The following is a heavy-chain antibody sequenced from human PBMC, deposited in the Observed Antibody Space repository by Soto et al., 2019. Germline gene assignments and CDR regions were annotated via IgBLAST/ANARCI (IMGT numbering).Heavy chain of an antibody. Sequence: HPGGSLRLSCAASGFTFSSYSMNWVRQAPGKGLEWVSYISSSSSTIYYADSVKGRFTISRDNAKNSLYLQMNSLRAEDTAVYYCARDEGYCSSTSCYGPNWFDPWGQGTLVTVSS. CDR1: GFTFSSYS. V-gene: IGHV3-48*01. CDR2: ISSSSSTI. J-gene: IGHJ5*02. D-gene: IGHD2-2*01. CDR3: ARDEGYCSSTSCYGPNWFDP.